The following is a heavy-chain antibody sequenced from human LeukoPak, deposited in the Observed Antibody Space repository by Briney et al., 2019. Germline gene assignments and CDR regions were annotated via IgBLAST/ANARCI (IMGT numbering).Heavy chain of an antibody. V-gene: IGHV3-23*01. Sequence: GGSLRLSCAPSGFTFSNYAMSWVRQAPGKGLEWVSAISETGGTIHYADSVRGRLTISRDNSKNTLCLQMNSLRAEDTAVYYCAREMTIITYSFDSWGQGTLVTVSS. CDR2: ISETGGTI. J-gene: IGHJ4*02. CDR3: AREMTIITYSFDS. D-gene: IGHD5-24*01. CDR1: GFTFSNYA.